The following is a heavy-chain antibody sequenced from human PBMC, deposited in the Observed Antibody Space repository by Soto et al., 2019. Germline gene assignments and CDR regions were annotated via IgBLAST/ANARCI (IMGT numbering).Heavy chain of an antibody. V-gene: IGHV3-23*01. CDR1: GFTFTSYA. Sequence: GGSLRLSCAASGFTFTSYAMHWVRQAPGKGLEWVSAISGTGGSTYYADSMRGRLIISRDNSKNTVSLQMSSLRAEDTAVYYCARGSRSVVVVPAAISFDYWGQGTLVTVSS. CDR3: ARGSRSVVVVPAAISFDY. J-gene: IGHJ4*02. D-gene: IGHD2-2*01. CDR2: ISGTGGST.